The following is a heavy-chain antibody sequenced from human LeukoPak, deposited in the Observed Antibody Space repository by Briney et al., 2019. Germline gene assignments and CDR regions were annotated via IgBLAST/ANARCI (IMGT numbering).Heavy chain of an antibody. CDR2: IYPGDSET. D-gene: IGHD3-22*01. J-gene: IGHJ3*02. Sequence: GESLKISCKGSGYSFISYWIGWVRQMPGKGLEWMGIIYPGDSETNYSPSFKGQVTFSVDMSITTAYLQWGSLKASDTAMYYCARQAYASSFDAFDIWGQGTMVTVSS. CDR3: ARQAYASSFDAFDI. CDR1: GYSFISYW. V-gene: IGHV5-51*01.